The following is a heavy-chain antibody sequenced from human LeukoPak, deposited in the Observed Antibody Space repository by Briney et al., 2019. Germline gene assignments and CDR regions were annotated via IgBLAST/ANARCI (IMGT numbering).Heavy chain of an antibody. V-gene: IGHV4-31*03. D-gene: IGHD1-1*01. Sequence: SQTLSLTCTVSGASISSGGYYWSWIRQHPGKGLEWIGSISSSGSTYYNPSLKSRVTISVDTSKNQFSLKLSSVTAADTALYYCARADNLNNFDYWGQGTLVTVSS. CDR3: ARADNLNNFDY. CDR1: GASISSGGYY. CDR2: ISSSGST. J-gene: IGHJ4*02.